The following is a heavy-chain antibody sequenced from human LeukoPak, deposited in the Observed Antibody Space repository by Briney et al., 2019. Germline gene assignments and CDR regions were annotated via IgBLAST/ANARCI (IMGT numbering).Heavy chain of an antibody. V-gene: IGHV3-13*01. CDR1: GFTYSDYD. D-gene: IGHD5/OR15-5a*01. CDR3: VRGGIRVSGIDAFDI. J-gene: IGHJ3*02. Sequence: GGSLRLSCAASGFTYSDYDMHWVRQGPGGGLEWVSAIGIADDTHYADSVKGRFTISRENARNSLYLQINSLRDGDTAVYYCVRGGIRVSGIDAFDIWGQGTVVTVSS. CDR2: IGIADDT.